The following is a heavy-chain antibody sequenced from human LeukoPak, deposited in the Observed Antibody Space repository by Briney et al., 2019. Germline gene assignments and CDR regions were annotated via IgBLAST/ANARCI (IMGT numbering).Heavy chain of an antibody. J-gene: IGHJ5*02. CDR3: ARVYSSSFDP. Sequence: PSETLSLTCAVYGGSFSGYYWSWIRQPPGKGLEWIGEINHSGSTNYNPSLKSRVTISVDTSKNQFSLKLSSVTAADTAVYYCARVYSSSFDPWGQGTLVTVSS. CDR1: GGSFSGYY. D-gene: IGHD6-19*01. CDR2: INHSGST. V-gene: IGHV4-34*01.